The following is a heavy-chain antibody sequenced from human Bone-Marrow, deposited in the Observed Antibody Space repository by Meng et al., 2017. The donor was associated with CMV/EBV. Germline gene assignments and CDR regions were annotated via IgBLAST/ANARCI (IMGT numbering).Heavy chain of an antibody. J-gene: IGHJ6*01. Sequence: GGSLRLSCAASEFTFSNYHMNWVRQAPGKGLEWVSYISTTGGAVHYSDSVKGRFTISRDNAKNSLYLQMNSLRAEDTAVYYCARDSRLGVAYYYYGMDVWGQGTTVTVSS. D-gene: IGHD2-15*01. CDR2: ISTTGGAV. CDR3: ARDSRLGVAYYYYGMDV. CDR1: EFTFSNYH. V-gene: IGHV3-48*03.